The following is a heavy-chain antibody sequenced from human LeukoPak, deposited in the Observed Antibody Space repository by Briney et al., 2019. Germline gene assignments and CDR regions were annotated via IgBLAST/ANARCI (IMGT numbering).Heavy chain of an antibody. V-gene: IGHV3-33*01. CDR1: GFTFSSYG. Sequence: PGRSLRLSCAASGFTFSSYGMHWVRQAPGKGLEWVAVIWYDGSNKFYADSVRGRFTISRDNSKNTLYLQMHSLRAEDTAVYYCARVGGSYYWYFDLWGRGTLVTVSS. CDR2: IWYDGSNK. D-gene: IGHD1-26*01. J-gene: IGHJ2*01. CDR3: ARVGGSYYWYFDL.